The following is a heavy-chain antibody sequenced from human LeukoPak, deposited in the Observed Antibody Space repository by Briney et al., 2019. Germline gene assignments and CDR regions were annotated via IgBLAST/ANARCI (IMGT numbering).Heavy chain of an antibody. CDR2: LFYYVGTK. J-gene: IGHJ3*02. Sequence: VRCLSLSCAPSGLTFSPFAMHWVRQAAGKGLGWGAVLFYYVGTKYYAYSVQGRFTLSRDNFKNPLYLQMNSLRAEDTAVYYCANSPADIRGQGTMVTVSS. CDR1: GLTFSPFA. V-gene: IGHV3-30-3*02. CDR3: ANSPADI.